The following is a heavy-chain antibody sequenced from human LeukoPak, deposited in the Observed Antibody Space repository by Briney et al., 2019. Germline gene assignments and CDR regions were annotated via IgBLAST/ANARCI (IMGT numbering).Heavy chain of an antibody. CDR1: GFTFGDYA. V-gene: IGHV3-53*01. Sequence: GGFLRLSCTASGFTFGDYAMSWVRQAPGKGLEWVSVIYSGGSTYYADSVKGRFTISRDNSKNTLYLQMNSLRAEDTAVYYCASFYYGSGRGVHWGQGTLVTVSS. CDR3: ASFYYGSGRGVH. CDR2: IYSGGST. J-gene: IGHJ4*02. D-gene: IGHD3-10*01.